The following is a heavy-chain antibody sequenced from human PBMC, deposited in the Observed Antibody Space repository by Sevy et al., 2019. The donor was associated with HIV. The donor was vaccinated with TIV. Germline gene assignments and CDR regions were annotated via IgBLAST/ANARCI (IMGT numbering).Heavy chain of an antibody. CDR2: ISFSGST. CDR3: ARDSACSSTSCYGDFFAY. CDR1: GGSNSSGGYY. D-gene: IGHD2-2*01. Sequence: SETLSLTCTVSGGSNSSGGYYWNWIRQHPGKGLEWIGYISFSGSTYYNPSLKSRVTISFDTSTNQFSLKLRSLTAADTAVYYCARDSACSSTSCYGDFFAYWGQGTLVTVSS. J-gene: IGHJ4*02. V-gene: IGHV4-31*03.